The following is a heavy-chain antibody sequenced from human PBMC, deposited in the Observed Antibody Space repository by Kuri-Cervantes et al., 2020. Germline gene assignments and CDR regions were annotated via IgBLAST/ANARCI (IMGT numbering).Heavy chain of an antibody. V-gene: IGHV3-9*01. CDR3: EKGLFGSGRGAFDI. Sequence: SLKISCAASGFTFDDYAMHWVRQAPGKGLKWVSGISWNSGSIGYADSVKGRFTISRDNAKNSLYLQMNSLRAEDTALYYCEKGLFGSGRGAFDIWGQGTRVT. CDR2: ISWNSGSI. CDR1: GFTFDDYA. J-gene: IGHJ3*02. D-gene: IGHD3-10*01.